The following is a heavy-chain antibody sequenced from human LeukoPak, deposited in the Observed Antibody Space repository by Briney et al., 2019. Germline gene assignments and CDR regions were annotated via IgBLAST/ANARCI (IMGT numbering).Heavy chain of an antibody. J-gene: IGHJ3*02. D-gene: IGHD6-6*01. Sequence: GESLQISCKGSGYSFTSYWIGWVRQMPGKGLEWMGIIYPGDSDTRYSPSFQGQVTISADKSISTAYLQWSSLKASDTAMYYCARPGYSIADRRGAFDIWGQGTMVTVSS. CDR2: IYPGDSDT. CDR1: GYSFTSYW. CDR3: ARPGYSIADRRGAFDI. V-gene: IGHV5-51*01.